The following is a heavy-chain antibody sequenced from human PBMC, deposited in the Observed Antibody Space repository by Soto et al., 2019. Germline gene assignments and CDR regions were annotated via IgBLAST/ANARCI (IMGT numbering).Heavy chain of an antibody. V-gene: IGHV4-30-2*01. CDR3: ARGGGFLGY. Sequence: QLQLQESGSGLVKPSQTLSLTCAVSGGSISSGGYSWSWIRQPPVKGLEWIGYISHTGSTYYNPYLNSRVTISVDRSKNQFSLKLSYVTAADTAVYYCARGGGFLGYWGQGTLVTVSS. CDR1: GGSISSGGYS. J-gene: IGHJ4*02. CDR2: ISHTGST. D-gene: IGHD3-10*01.